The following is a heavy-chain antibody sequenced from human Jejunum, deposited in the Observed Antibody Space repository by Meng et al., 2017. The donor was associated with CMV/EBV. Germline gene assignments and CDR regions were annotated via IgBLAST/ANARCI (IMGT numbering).Heavy chain of an antibody. CDR2: INPNSGDT. CDR3: ARRSNQVGGPIDY. J-gene: IGHJ4*02. V-gene: IGHV1-2*02. D-gene: IGHD1-26*01. CDR1: RYTFSDYH. Sequence: KASRYTFSDYHIRWVRQAPGQGLEWMGWINPNSGDTNYAQKFQGRVTMTRDTSSTTADMDLSSLGSDDTAVYFCARRSNQVGGPIDYWGQGTLVTVSS.